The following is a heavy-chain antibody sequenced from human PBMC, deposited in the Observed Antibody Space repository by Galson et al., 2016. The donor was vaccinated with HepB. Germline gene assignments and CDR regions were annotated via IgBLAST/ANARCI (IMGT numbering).Heavy chain of an antibody. CDR3: AVVLPSKATGEY. V-gene: IGHV3-13*01. D-gene: IGHD2/OR15-2a*01. CDR2: IGFAGDT. CDR1: GFSFSNYD. J-gene: IGHJ4*02. Sequence: SLRLSCAASGFSFSNYDMHWVRQATGKGLEWVSGIGFAGDTYYGASVKGRFTISRENARNSFHLQMNSLGAEDTAVYYCAVVLPSKATGEYWGQGILVTVSS.